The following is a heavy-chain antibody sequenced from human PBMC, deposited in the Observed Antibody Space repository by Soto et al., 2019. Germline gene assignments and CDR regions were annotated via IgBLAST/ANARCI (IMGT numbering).Heavy chain of an antibody. CDR3: ARRGGVVAATYYYYYGMDV. Sequence: QVQLQESGPGLVKPSQTLSLTCTVSGGSISSGGYYWSWIRQHPGKGLEWIGYIYYSGSTYYNPSLNSRVTISVDTSKNQFSLKLSSGTAADTAVYYCARRGGVVAATYYYYYGMDVWGQGTTVTVSS. D-gene: IGHD2-15*01. CDR2: IYYSGST. V-gene: IGHV4-31*03. J-gene: IGHJ6*02. CDR1: GGSISSGGYY.